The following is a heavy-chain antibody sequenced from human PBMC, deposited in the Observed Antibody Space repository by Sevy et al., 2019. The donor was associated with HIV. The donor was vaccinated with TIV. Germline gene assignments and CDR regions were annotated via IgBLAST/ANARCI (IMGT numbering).Heavy chain of an antibody. J-gene: IGHJ4*02. Sequence: GGSQRLSCAASGFTFSRYAMNWVRQAPGKGLEWVSGISGSGGSGDKTNYADSVKGRFTISRDDSKNSLYLQLNSLRAEDTAIYYCARKYDSNGYFDYWGQGTLVTVSS. CDR1: GFTFSRYA. D-gene: IGHD3-22*01. V-gene: IGHV3-23*01. CDR3: ARKYDSNGYFDY. CDR2: ISGSGGSGDKT.